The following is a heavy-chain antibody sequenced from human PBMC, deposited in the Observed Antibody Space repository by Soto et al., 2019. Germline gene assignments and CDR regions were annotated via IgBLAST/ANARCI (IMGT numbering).Heavy chain of an antibody. CDR1: GFTFSSYS. Sequence: ALRLSCAASGFTFSSYSMNWVRQAPGKGLEWVSSISSSSSYIYYADSVKGRFTISRDNAKNSLYLQMNSLRAEDTAVYYCARVVLYYYYYGMDVWGQGTTVTVSS. D-gene: IGHD2-8*01. CDR3: ARVVLYYYYYGMDV. CDR2: ISSSSSYI. J-gene: IGHJ6*02. V-gene: IGHV3-21*01.